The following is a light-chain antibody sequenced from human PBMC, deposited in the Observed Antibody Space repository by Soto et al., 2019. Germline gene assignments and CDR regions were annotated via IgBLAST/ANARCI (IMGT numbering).Light chain of an antibody. CDR2: RND. CDR1: NSRSGSNY. J-gene: IGLJ1*01. V-gene: IGLV1-47*01. CDR3: AKWDDSLRVYV. Sequence: VLPQPPSASGTPGQRVTISCSTTNSRSGSNYVYWYQQLPGAAPKLLIYRNDQRPSGVPDRFSASKSGTSASLAISGLRSEDEADYFCAKWDDSLRVYVFGSGTKVTVL.